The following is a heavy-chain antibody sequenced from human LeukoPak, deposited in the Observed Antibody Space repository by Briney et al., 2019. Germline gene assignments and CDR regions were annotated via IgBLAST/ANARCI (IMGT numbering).Heavy chain of an antibody. J-gene: IGHJ6*03. Sequence: SETLSLTCTVSGYSISSGYYWGWIRQPPGKGLEWIGSIYYSGSTYYNPSLKSRVTISVDTSKNQFSLKLSSVTAADTAVYYCARGSPWYYYYMDVWGKGTTVTVSS. CDR1: GYSISSGYY. CDR2: IYYSGST. CDR3: ARGSPWYYYYMDV. V-gene: IGHV4-38-2*02.